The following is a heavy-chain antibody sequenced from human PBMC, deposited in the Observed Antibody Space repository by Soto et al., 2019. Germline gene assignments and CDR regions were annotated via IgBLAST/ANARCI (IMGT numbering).Heavy chain of an antibody. CDR1: GFTFSSYA. CDR3: AANRGYNYYYGMDV. D-gene: IGHD3-22*01. J-gene: IGHJ6*02. Sequence: EVQLLESGGGLVQPGGSLRLSCEASGFTFSSYAMSWVRQAPGKGLEWVSAISGSGGSTYYADSVKGRFTISRDNSKNTMYLQMNSLRAEDTAVYYCAANRGYNYYYGMDVWGQGTTVTVSS. V-gene: IGHV3-23*01. CDR2: ISGSGGST.